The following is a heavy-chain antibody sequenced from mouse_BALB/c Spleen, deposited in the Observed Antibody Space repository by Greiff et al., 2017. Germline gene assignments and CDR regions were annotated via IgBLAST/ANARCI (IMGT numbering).Heavy chain of an antibody. CDR1: GYTFTDYA. J-gene: IGHJ4*01. CDR3: ARSPGGAMDD. Sequence: QVQLQQSGPELVRPGVSVKISCKGSGYTFTDYAMHWVKQSHAKSLEWIGVISTYYGNTNYNQKFKGKATMTVDKSSSTAYMELARLTSEDSAIYYCARSPGGAMDDWGQGTSVTVSS. V-gene: IGHV1-67*01. CDR2: ISTYYGNT.